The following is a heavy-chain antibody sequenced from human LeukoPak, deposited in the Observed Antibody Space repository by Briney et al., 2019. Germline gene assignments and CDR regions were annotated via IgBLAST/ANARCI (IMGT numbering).Heavy chain of an antibody. CDR2: VNDGGST. CDR3: ARTLRGSEGGAFDP. CDR1: GGSMRTHF. Sequence: PSGTLPLTCTVSGGSMRTHFWSWIRQPPGKALEWIAYVNDGGSTSYHPSLQSRVAISVDTSKSQFSLRLTSVTAADTAVYYCARTLRGSEGGAFDPWGQGTLVTVSS. D-gene: IGHD3-10*01. J-gene: IGHJ5*02. V-gene: IGHV4-59*11.